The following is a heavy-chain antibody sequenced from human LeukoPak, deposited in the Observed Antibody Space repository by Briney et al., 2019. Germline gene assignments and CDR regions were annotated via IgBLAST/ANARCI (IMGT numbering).Heavy chain of an antibody. Sequence: PSETLSLTCTVSGGSISSSSFYWGWIRQPPGKGLEWIGSIYYSGSTYYNPSLKSRVTISVDTSKNQFSLKLSSVTAADTAVYYCATSSGSSDLDPWGQGTLVTVSS. CDR2: IYYSGST. V-gene: IGHV4-39*01. CDR3: ATSSGSSDLDP. CDR1: GGSISSSSFY. D-gene: IGHD3-10*01. J-gene: IGHJ5*02.